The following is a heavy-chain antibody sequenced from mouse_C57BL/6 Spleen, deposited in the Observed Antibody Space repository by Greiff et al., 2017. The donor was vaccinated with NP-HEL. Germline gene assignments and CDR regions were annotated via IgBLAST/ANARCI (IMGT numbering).Heavy chain of an antibody. CDR3: ALRGIYYGNYVGFAY. CDR1: GYTFTDYN. V-gene: IGHV1-18*01. CDR2: INPNNGGT. J-gene: IGHJ3*01. Sequence: VQLQQSGPELVKPGASVKIPCKASGYTFTDYNMDWVKQSHGKSLEWIGDINPNNGGTIYNQKFKGKATLTVDKSSSTAYMELRSLTSEDTAVYYCALRGIYYGNYVGFAYWGQGTLVTVSA. D-gene: IGHD2-1*01.